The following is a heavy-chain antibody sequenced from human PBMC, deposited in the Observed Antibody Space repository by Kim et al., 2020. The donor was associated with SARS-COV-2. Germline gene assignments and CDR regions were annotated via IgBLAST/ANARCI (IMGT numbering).Heavy chain of an antibody. Sequence: ASVKVSCKASEYTFTTYNIQWVRQAHGQGLEWVGWINSGEGNTKYLQKLHGRVSISRDTSASTAYMELSSLGSEDTAVYYCVTGGCPAWGQGTLVTVSS. CDR3: VTGGCPA. V-gene: IGHV1-3*04. D-gene: IGHD6-19*01. J-gene: IGHJ4*02. CDR1: EYTFTTYN. CDR2: INSGEGNT.